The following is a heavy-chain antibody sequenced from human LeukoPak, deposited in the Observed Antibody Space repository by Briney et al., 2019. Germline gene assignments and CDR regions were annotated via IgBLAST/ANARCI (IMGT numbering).Heavy chain of an antibody. J-gene: IGHJ3*02. D-gene: IGHD2-21*02. CDR1: GYTFTGYY. Sequence: ASVKVSCKASGYTFTGYYMHWVRQAPGQGLEWMGWINPNSGGTNYAQKFQGRVTMTRDTSISTAYMELSRLRPDDTAVYYCARDSTAIHAFDIWGQGTMVTVSS. CDR2: INPNSGGT. V-gene: IGHV1-2*02. CDR3: ARDSTAIHAFDI.